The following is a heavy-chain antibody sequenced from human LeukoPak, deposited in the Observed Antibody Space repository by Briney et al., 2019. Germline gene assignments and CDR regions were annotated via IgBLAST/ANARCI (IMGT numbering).Heavy chain of an antibody. CDR2: ISSSSSV. CDR1: GFTFNSYS. D-gene: IGHD2-2*01. V-gene: IGHV3-48*04. CDR3: ARDLFVSFRIFLPAAISPSDY. Sequence: PGGSLRLSCAASGFTFNSYSMNWVRQAPGKGLEWISYISSSSSVYYADSVKGRFTISRDNTKNSLYLQMNSLRAEDTAVYYCARDLFVSFRIFLPAAISPSDYWGQGTLVTVSS. J-gene: IGHJ4*02.